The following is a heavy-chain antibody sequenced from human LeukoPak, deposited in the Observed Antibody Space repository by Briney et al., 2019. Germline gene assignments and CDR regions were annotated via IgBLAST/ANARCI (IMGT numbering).Heavy chain of an antibody. CDR1: GGSFSGYY. CDR3: ARGLSRPYPVLRFLERNYYFDY. D-gene: IGHD3-3*01. J-gene: IGHJ4*02. CDR2: INHSGST. Sequence: SETLSLTCAVYGGSFSGYYWSWIRQPPGKGLEWIGEINHSGSTNYNPSLKSRVTISVDTSKNQFSLKLSSVTAADTAVYYCARGLSRPYPVLRFLERNYYFDYWGQGTLVTVSS. V-gene: IGHV4-34*01.